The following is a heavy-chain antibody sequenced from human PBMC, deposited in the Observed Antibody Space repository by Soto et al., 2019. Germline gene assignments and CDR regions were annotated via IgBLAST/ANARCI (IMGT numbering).Heavy chain of an antibody. J-gene: IGHJ6*02. V-gene: IGHV3-7*05. Sequence: EVQLVESGGGLVQPGGSLNLSFPPLGFPFIGNWMGWVRQAPGKGLGWVANLKQDGSEQFYVDSVKGRFTISRDNAKNSLYLQMNSLRAEDTAVYYCAREAVWGQGTTVTVSS. CDR3: AREAV. CDR2: LKQDGSEQ. CDR1: GFPFIGNW.